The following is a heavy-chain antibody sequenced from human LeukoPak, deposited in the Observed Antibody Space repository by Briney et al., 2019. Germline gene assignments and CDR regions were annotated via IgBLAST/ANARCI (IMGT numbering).Heavy chain of an antibody. CDR1: GGSFSGYY. Sequence: SETLSLTCAVYGGSFSGYYWSWIRQPPGKGLEWIGEINHSGSTNHNPSLKSRVTISVDTSKNQFSLKLSSVTAADTAVYYCARSSRYYYYGMDVWGQGTTVTVSS. V-gene: IGHV4-34*01. CDR2: INHSGST. J-gene: IGHJ6*02. CDR3: ARSSRYYYYGMDV.